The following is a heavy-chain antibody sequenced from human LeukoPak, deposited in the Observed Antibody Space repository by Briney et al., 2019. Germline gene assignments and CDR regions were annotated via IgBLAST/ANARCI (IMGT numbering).Heavy chain of an antibody. CDR3: AKAIEPRAAARPYGMDV. V-gene: IGHV3-43*02. Sequence: GGSLRLSCAASGFTFDDFAMHWVRQGPGKGLEWVSLISGDENRIHYADSVKGRFTISRDNSKNSLYLQMNSLRTEDTALYYCAKAIEPRAAARPYGMDVWGQGTTVTVSS. CDR2: ISGDENRI. CDR1: GFTFDDFA. D-gene: IGHD6-13*01. J-gene: IGHJ6*02.